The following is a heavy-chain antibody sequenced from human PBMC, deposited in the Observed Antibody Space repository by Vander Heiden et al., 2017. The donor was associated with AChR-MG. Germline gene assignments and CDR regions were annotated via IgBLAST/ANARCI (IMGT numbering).Heavy chain of an antibody. V-gene: IGHV3-33*01. D-gene: IGHD3-3*02. J-gene: IGHJ3*02. Sequence: QVQLVESGGGVVQPARPLRLSCAAPGFPFRTYGMHWVRQAPGKGLEWVAVIWRNGINKYYSDSVKGRFTFSRDNSKNTLDLQMSSLRDEDTAMYYCVRERGPFNGFDIWGQGTMVTVSS. CDR3: VRERGPFNGFDI. CDR2: IWRNGINK. CDR1: GFPFRTYG.